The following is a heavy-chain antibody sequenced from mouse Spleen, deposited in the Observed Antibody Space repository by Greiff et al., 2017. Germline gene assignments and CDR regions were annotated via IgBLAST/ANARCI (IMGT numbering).Heavy chain of an antibody. Sequence: QVQLQQPGTELVKPGASVRLSCKAVGYSFTNYWMHWVKQRPGQGLEWIGNIHPVNDYTNYNEKFTTKATLTVDRSSNTAYLQLSSLTSDDSAVYYCARDDGHHSALDNWGQGTSVTVSS. CDR2: IHPVNDYT. CDR1: GYSFTNYW. CDR3: ARDDGHHSALDN. V-gene: IGHV1-53*01. J-gene: IGHJ4*01. D-gene: IGHD2-3*01.